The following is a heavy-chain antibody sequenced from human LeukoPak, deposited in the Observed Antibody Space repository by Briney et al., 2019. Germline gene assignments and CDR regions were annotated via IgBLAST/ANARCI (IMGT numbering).Heavy chain of an antibody. D-gene: IGHD3-3*01. V-gene: IGHV4-59*08. J-gene: IGHJ6*03. Sequence: SETLSLTCTVSGGSISSYYWSWVRQPPGKGLEWIGFVYYTGSTNYSPSLKSRVTISVDTSKNQFSLKLSSVTAADTAEYYCAXXXXXXXXXXRRGYDGNYYYMDVWGKGTTVTISS. CDR2: VYYTGST. CDR1: GGSISSYY. CDR3: AXXXXXXXXXXRRGYDGNYYYMDV.